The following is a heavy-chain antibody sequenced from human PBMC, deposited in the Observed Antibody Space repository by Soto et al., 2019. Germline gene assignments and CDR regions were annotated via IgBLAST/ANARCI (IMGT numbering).Heavy chain of an antibody. J-gene: IGHJ4*02. CDR3: ATLTAPSDY. CDR2: ISSDESTV. Sequence: GGSLRLSCAVSGFTFSNSYMNWIRQAPGKGPEWLSYISSDESTVFYADSVKGRFTISRDNAKDSLYLQMNSLRVEDTAVYYCATLTAPSDYWGQGSLVTVS. V-gene: IGHV3-11*01. CDR1: GFTFSNSY. D-gene: IGHD2-21*02.